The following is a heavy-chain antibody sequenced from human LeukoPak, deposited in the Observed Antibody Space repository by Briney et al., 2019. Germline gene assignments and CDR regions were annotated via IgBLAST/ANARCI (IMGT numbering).Heavy chain of an antibody. CDR3: AKAHSGSYYDFDY. CDR1: GFTFDDYA. V-gene: IGHV3-9*01. D-gene: IGHD1-26*01. CDR2: INWNSDSI. Sequence: GGSLRLSCAASGFTFDDYAMHWVRQAPGKGLEWVSGINWNSDSIDYADSVKGRFTISRDNAKNSPYLQMNSLRAEDTALYYCAKAHSGSYYDFDYWGQGTLVTVSS. J-gene: IGHJ4*02.